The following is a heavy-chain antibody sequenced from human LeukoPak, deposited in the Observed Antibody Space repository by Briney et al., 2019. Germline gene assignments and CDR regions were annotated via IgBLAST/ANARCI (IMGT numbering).Heavy chain of an antibody. CDR2: ISGSGGST. CDR3: AKDLTWTYHYDSSGSEFDY. D-gene: IGHD3-22*01. V-gene: IGHV3-23*01. Sequence: GGTLRLSCAASGFTFSSYAMSWVRQAPGKGLEWVSAISGSGGSTYYADSVKGRFTISRDNSKNTLYLQMNSLRAEDTAVYYCAKDLTWTYHYDSSGSEFDYWGQGTLVTVSS. J-gene: IGHJ4*02. CDR1: GFTFSSYA.